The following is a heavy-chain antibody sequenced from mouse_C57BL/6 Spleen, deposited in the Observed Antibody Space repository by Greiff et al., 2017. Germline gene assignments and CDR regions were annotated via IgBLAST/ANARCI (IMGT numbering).Heavy chain of an antibody. CDR2: INYDGSST. CDR3: SRALTGPSHYYAMDY. D-gene: IGHD4-1*01. CDR1: GFTFSDYY. J-gene: IGHJ4*01. Sequence: EVKLMESEGGLVQPGRSMKLSCTASGFTFSDYYMAWVRQVPEKGLEWVANINYDGSSTYYLDSLKSRFIISRDNAKNILNLQMSRLKSEDTATYDWSRALTGPSHYYAMDYWGQGTSVTVSS. V-gene: IGHV5-16*01.